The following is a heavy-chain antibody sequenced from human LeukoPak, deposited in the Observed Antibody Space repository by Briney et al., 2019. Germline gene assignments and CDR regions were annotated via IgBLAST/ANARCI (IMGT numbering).Heavy chain of an antibody. Sequence: PSETLSLTCTVSGGSISSSSYYWGWIRQPPGKGLEWIGSIYYSGSTYYNPSLKSRVTISVDTSKNQFSLKLSSVTAADTAVYYCARLGYCSGVSCYEFLCHYYYMDVWGKGTTVTVSS. D-gene: IGHD2-15*01. V-gene: IGHV4-39*01. CDR1: GGSISSSSYY. CDR2: IYYSGST. J-gene: IGHJ6*03. CDR3: ARLGYCSGVSCYEFLCHYYYMDV.